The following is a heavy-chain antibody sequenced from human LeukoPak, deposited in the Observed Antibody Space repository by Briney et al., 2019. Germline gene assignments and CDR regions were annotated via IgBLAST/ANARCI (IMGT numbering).Heavy chain of an antibody. CDR3: ARGSFGDY. CDR2: INPNSGGT. D-gene: IGHD3-10*01. V-gene: IGHV1-2*02. Sequence: ASVKVSCKASGYTFTDHYIHWVRQAPGQGLEWMGWINPNSGGTNHAQKFQGRVTVTRDTSISTAYMELSRLRSDDTAMYYCARGSFGDYWGQGTLVTVSS. CDR1: GYTFTDHY. J-gene: IGHJ4*02.